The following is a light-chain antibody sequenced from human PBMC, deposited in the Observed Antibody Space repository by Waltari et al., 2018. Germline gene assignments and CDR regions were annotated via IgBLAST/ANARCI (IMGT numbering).Light chain of an antibody. CDR3: QQYEAFPVT. J-gene: IGKJ1*01. CDR1: QSVNRW. Sequence: DIQMTQSPSTLSASVGDRVTITCRASQSVNRWLAWYQQKPGKAPKLLISKASALQNGVAHRFSGGGSGTEFTLTISNLQPDDSSTYYCQQYEAFPVTFGHGTKVEIK. CDR2: KAS. V-gene: IGKV1-5*03.